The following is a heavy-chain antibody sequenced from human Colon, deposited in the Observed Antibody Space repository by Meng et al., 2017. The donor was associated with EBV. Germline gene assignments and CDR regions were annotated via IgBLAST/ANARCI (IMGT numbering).Heavy chain of an antibody. CDR1: VDSLTTSGYY. D-gene: IGHD3-16*01. CDR3: ARERGGVTRDFDS. CDR2: IFYSGNT. V-gene: IGHV4-39*07. Sequence: QAEVQDAGPGMLNPPVPLSLTCFVSVDSLTTSGYYWGWIRQSPGTGLGWIGSIFYSGNTYFNPSLKTRVTISVDTSKNQFSLKLSSVTAADTAIYYCARERGGVTRDFDSWGQGALVTVSS. J-gene: IGHJ4*02.